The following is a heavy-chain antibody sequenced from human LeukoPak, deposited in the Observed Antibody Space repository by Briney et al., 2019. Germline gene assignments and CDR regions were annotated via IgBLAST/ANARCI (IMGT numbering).Heavy chain of an antibody. CDR2: INHSGST. D-gene: IGHD2-8*01. Sequence: PSETLSLTCAVYGGSFSGYYWSWIRQPPGKGLEWIGEINHSGSTTYNPSLKSRVTISVDTSKNQFSLKLSSVTAADTAVYYCARVVWWFDSWGQGTLVTVSS. J-gene: IGHJ5*01. CDR3: ARVVWWFDS. CDR1: GGSFSGYY. V-gene: IGHV4-34*01.